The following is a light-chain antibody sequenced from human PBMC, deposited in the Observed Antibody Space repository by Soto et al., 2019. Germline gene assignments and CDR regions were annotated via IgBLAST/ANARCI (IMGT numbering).Light chain of an antibody. V-gene: IGLV2-23*02. CDR3: CSHAGSHVI. Sequence: QSALTQPASVSGSTGQSITISCTGTTSDVWTYKFVSWYQQHPGIAPKLMIYEVSERPSGVSNRFSGSKSGNTASLTISGLQAEDEADYYCCSHAGSHVIFGGGTKVTVL. J-gene: IGLJ2*01. CDR2: EVS. CDR1: TSDVWTYKF.